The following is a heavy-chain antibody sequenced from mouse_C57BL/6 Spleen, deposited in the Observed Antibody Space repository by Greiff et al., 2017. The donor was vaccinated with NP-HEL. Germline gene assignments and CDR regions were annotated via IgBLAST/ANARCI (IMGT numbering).Heavy chain of an antibody. V-gene: IGHV1-62-2*01. CDR2: FYPGSGSI. CDR3: ARHEEDYGSSYLWAMDY. CDR1: GYTFTEYT. J-gene: IGHJ4*01. Sequence: QVQLQQSGAELVKPGASVKLSCKASGYTFTEYTIHWVKQRSGQGLEWIGWFYPGSGSIKYNEKFKDKATLTADKSSSTVYMELSRLTSEDSAVYFCARHEEDYGSSYLWAMDYWGQGTSVTVSS. D-gene: IGHD1-1*01.